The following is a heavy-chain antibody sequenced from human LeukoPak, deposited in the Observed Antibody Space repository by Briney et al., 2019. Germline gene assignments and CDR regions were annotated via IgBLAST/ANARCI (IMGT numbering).Heavy chain of an antibody. Sequence: PGGSLRHSCAASGFTFDDYGISWVRQAPRKGLEWVSGINWKGGSTGYADSLKGRFTISRDNAQKSLFLQMNRPRAEDTALYYTVRSSGVGCIDYWGQGTLVTVSS. CDR2: INWKGGST. J-gene: IGHJ4*02. CDR3: VRSSGVGCIDY. D-gene: IGHD3-3*01. CDR1: GFTFDDYG. V-gene: IGHV3-20*04.